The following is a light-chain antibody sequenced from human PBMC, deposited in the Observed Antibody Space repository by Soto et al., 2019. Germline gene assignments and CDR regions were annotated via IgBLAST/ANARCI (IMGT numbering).Light chain of an antibody. CDR3: QQYYTTHWS. Sequence: DIVMTQSPDSLAVSLGERATINCKSSQSVLFSSKNKNYLAWYQQKPGQPPKLLIYWASTRDPGVPDRFSGSGSATEFTLAISRLQAEDVAVYYCQQYYTTHWSFGQGTKVEIK. CDR1: QSVLFSSKNKNY. J-gene: IGKJ1*01. CDR2: WAS. V-gene: IGKV4-1*01.